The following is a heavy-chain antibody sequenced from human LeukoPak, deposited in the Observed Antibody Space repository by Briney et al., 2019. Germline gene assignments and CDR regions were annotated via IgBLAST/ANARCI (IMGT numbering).Heavy chain of an antibody. V-gene: IGHV3-74*01. CDR3: ARAPSEIGGYYPEYFRH. J-gene: IGHJ1*01. CDR1: GFTFSSYW. D-gene: IGHD3-22*01. CDR2: IKSDGST. Sequence: RGSQRLSCVASGFTFSSYWMHWVRQAPGKGLVWVSRIKSDGSTNYADSVKGRFTISRDNAKNTVSLQMNSLRAEDTGVYFCARAPSEIGGYYPEYFRHWGQGTLVTVST.